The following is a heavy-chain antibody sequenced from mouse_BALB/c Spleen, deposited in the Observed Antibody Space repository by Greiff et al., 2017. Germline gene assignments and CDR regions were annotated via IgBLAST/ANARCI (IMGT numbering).Heavy chain of an antibody. V-gene: IGHV12-1-1*01. CDR2: ICYEGSI. CDR3: SRETPRLDAMDY. CDR1: GFSITSSRYC. Sequence: QVQLQESGPAVIKPSQSLSLTCIVSGFSITSSRYCWHWLRQPPGKGLEWMGRICYEGSIYYGPSIKSRSTISRDTSLIQFFSQLSSVTNEDTAIYCGSRETPRLDAMDYWGQGTSVTVSA. J-gene: IGHJ4*01.